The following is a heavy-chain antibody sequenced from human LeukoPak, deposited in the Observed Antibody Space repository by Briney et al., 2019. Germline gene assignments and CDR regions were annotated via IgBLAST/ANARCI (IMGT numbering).Heavy chain of an antibody. J-gene: IGHJ4*02. CDR1: GFTFSSYT. Sequence: LRLSCAASGFTFSSYTMNWVRQPPGKGLEWIGYIYYSGSTYYNPSLKSRVTISVDTSKNQFSLKLSSVTAADTAVYYCARADRGYSYGYDYWGQGTLVTVSS. V-gene: IGHV4-30-4*08. D-gene: IGHD5-18*01. CDR2: IYYSGST. CDR3: ARADRGYSYGYDY.